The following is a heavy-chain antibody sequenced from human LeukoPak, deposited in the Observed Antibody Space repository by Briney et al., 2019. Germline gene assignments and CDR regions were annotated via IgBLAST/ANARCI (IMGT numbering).Heavy chain of an antibody. CDR3: ASGTGYCSGGSCGSY. D-gene: IGHD2-15*01. V-gene: IGHV3-48*01. CDR1: GFTFSSYS. J-gene: IGHJ4*02. CDR2: ISSSSSTI. Sequence: PGGSLRLSCAASGFTFSSYSMNWVRQAPGKGLEWVSYISSSSSTIYYADSVKGRFTISRDNAKNSLYLQMNSLRAEDTAVYYCASGTGYCSGGSCGSYWGQGTLVTVSS.